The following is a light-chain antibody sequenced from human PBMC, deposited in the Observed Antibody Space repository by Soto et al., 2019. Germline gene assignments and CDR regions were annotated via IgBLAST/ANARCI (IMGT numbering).Light chain of an antibody. CDR2: EVS. CDR3: LSYTSANTRV. J-gene: IGLJ3*02. CDR1: SSDVGGYNY. Sequence: QSALTQPPSASGSPGQSVTISCTGTSSDVGGYNYVSWYQQHPGKAPKLMIYEVSKRPSGVPDRFSGSKSDNTAYLTVSGLQAEDEADYYCLSYTSANTRVFGGGTQLTV. V-gene: IGLV2-8*01.